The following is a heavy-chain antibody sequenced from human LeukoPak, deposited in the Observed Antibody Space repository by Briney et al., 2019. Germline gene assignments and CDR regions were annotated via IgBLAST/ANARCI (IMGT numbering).Heavy chain of an antibody. CDR2: ISGSGGST. J-gene: IGHJ6*02. CDR1: GFTFSSYA. CDR3: AKDKQSDFWSGLGDYYYYGMDV. V-gene: IGHV3-23*01. D-gene: IGHD3-3*01. Sequence: PGGSLRLSCAASGFTFSSYAMSWVRQAPGKGLEWVSAISGSGGSTYYADSVKGRFTISRDNSKNTLYLQMNSLRAEGTAVYYCAKDKQSDFWSGLGDYYYYGMDVWGQGTTVTVSS.